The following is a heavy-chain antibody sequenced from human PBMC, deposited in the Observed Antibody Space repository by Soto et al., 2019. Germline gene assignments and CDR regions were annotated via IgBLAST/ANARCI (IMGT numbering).Heavy chain of an antibody. V-gene: IGHV3-23*01. Sequence: EVQLLESGGGLVQPGGSLRLSCTASGFPFSSFAMSWVRQAPGKGLEWVSLISGSGGVTYYADSVKGRFTILRDNSKNSVYLEMSSLRAEDTAVYYCAKDGRGVVRVRYVHFDYWGQGTLVTVSS. J-gene: IGHJ4*02. D-gene: IGHD3-10*01. CDR3: AKDGRGVVRVRYVHFDY. CDR1: GFPFSSFA. CDR2: ISGSGGVT.